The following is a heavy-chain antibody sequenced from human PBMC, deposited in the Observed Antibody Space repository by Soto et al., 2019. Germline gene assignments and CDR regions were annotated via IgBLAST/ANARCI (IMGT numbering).Heavy chain of an antibody. J-gene: IGHJ4*02. CDR3: ARVYGDYADFDY. CDR2: INPNSGGT. CDR1: GYTFTGYY. D-gene: IGHD4-17*01. Sequence: QVKLVQSGAEVKKPGASVKVSCKASGYTFTGYYMHWVRQAPGQGLEWMGCINPNSGGTKYAQKFQGRVTMTRDTSISTAYMELSRMRSDDTAVYYWARVYGDYADFDYWGQGTLVTVSS. V-gene: IGHV1-2*02.